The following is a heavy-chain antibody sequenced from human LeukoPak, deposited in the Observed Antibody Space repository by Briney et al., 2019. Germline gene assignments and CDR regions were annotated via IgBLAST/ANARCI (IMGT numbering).Heavy chain of an antibody. CDR1: GYTFTGYY. CDR2: INPNNGGT. CDR3: ARVGQQLVMTFDY. V-gene: IGHV1-2*04. Sequence: ASVKVSCKASGYTFTGYYIQWMRQAPGQGLEWMGWINPNNGGTNYAQKFQGSVTMTRDTSINTAYMEVSRLRSDDTAVYYCARVGQQLVMTFDYWGQGTLVTVSS. J-gene: IGHJ4*02. D-gene: IGHD6-13*01.